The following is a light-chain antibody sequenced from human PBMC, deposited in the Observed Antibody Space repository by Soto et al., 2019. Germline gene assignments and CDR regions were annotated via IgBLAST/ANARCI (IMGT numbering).Light chain of an antibody. V-gene: IGKV1-5*03. Sequence: DIQMTQSPSTLSGSGGDRVTITCRASQTISSWLAGYQQKPGKAPKLLIYKASTLKSGVPSRFSGSGSGTEFTLTISSLQPDDFATYYGQHYNSYSEAFGQGTKVELK. J-gene: IGKJ1*01. CDR2: KAS. CDR3: QHYNSYSEA. CDR1: QTISSW.